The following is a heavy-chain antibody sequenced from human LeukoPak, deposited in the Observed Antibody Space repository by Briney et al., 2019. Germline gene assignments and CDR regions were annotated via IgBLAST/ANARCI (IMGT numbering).Heavy chain of an antibody. Sequence: ASVEVSCKASGYTFTSYGISWVRQAPGQGLEWMGWISAYNGNTNYAQKLQGRVTMTTDTSTSTAYMELRSLRSDDTAVYYCARGSGPTVTSVFDYWGQGTLVTVSS. CDR1: GYTFTSYG. CDR3: ARGSGPTVTSVFDY. J-gene: IGHJ4*02. CDR2: ISAYNGNT. V-gene: IGHV1-18*01. D-gene: IGHD4-17*01.